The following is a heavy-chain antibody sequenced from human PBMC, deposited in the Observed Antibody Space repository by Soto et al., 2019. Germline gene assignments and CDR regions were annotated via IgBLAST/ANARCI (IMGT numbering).Heavy chain of an antibody. CDR1: GFDFGSFG. D-gene: IGHD2-15*01. CDR3: SMDRPDIAIGWPV. Sequence: QMQLVQSGPEVKKPGTSVKVSCKASGFDFGSFGIQWLRQSHGQGFEWIGWIVVGTGNTNYAPNFQGRVTITRDMSTNTAYMDLTNLRSDDTAMYFCSMDRPDIAIGWPVWGQGTTVAVSS. CDR2: IVVGTGNT. V-gene: IGHV1-58*02. J-gene: IGHJ6*02.